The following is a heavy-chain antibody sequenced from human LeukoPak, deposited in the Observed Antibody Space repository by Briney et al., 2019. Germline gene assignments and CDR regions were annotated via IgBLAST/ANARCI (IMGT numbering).Heavy chain of an antibody. CDR1: GGSISSYY. Sequence: PSETLSLTCTVSGGSISSYYWSWIRQPAGKGLEWIGRIYTSGSTNYNPSLKSRVTMSVDTSKNQFSLKLSSVTAADTAVYYCARDRQLWLAGYYYHGMDVWGQGTTVTVSS. D-gene: IGHD5-18*01. CDR2: IYTSGST. J-gene: IGHJ6*02. V-gene: IGHV4-4*07. CDR3: ARDRQLWLAGYYYHGMDV.